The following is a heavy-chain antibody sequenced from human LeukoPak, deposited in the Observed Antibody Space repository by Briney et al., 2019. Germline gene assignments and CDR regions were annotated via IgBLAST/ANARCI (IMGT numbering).Heavy chain of an antibody. CDR2: ISAYNGNT. CDR3: ARDSLALLWFGEPHTADYYYVMDV. Sequence: ASVKVSCKASGYTFTSYGISWVRQAPGQGLEWMGWISAYNGNTNYAQKLQGRVTMTTDTSTSTAYMELRSLRSDDTAVYYCARDSLALLWFGEPHTADYYYVMDVWGQGTTVTVSS. CDR1: GYTFTSYG. V-gene: IGHV1-18*01. J-gene: IGHJ6*02. D-gene: IGHD3-10*01.